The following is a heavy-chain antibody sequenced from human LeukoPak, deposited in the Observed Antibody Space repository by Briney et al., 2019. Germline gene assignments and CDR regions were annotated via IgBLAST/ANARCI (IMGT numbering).Heavy chain of an antibody. J-gene: IGHJ4*02. V-gene: IGHV3-21*01. CDR3: ARAKYYDFWSGYYRGEGFDY. D-gene: IGHD3-3*01. CDR2: ISSSSSYI. CDR1: GFTFSSYW. Sequence: GGSLRLSCAASGFTFSSYWMSWVRQAPGKGLEWVSSISSSSSYIYYADSVKGRFTISRDNAKNSLYLQMNSLRAEDTAVYYCARAKYYDFWSGYYRGEGFDYWGQGTLVTVSS.